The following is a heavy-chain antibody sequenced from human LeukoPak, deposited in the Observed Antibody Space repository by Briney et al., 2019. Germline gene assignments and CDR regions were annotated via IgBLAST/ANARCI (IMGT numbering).Heavy chain of an antibody. V-gene: IGHV3-23*01. J-gene: IGHJ4*02. CDR2: ISASGDNT. Sequence: PGGSLRLSCAASGFTFSSSAMTWVRQAPGKGLEWVSAISASGDNTHYADSVKGRFTISRDNSKNTLYLQMNNLRAEDTAVYYCAKSAMTGYYGGFGFDNWGQGTLVTVSP. D-gene: IGHD3-9*01. CDR1: GFTFSSSA. CDR3: AKSAMTGYYGGFGFDN.